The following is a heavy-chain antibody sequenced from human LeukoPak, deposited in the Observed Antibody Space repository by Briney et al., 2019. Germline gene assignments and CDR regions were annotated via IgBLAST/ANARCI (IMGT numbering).Heavy chain of an antibody. CDR2: IKQDGSEK. CDR3: AREGLRFLEWSSYYFDY. Sequence: PRGSLRLSCAASGFTFSNYWMSWVRQGPGKGLEWVANIKQDGSEKYYVDSVKGRFSISRDDTKNSLYLQLNSLRAEDTAVYYCAREGLRFLEWSSYYFDYWGLGTLVTVSS. D-gene: IGHD3-3*01. J-gene: IGHJ4*02. V-gene: IGHV3-7*01. CDR1: GFTFSNYW.